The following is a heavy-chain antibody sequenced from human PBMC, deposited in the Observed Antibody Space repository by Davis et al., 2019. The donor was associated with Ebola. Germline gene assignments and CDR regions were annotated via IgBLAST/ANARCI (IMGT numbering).Heavy chain of an antibody. Sequence: AASVKVSCKAVGGTLTSYAMTWVRQAPGQGLEWMGWISAYNVNTNYAQKPQGRVPMTTDTSTSTAYMELRSLRSDDTAVYYCATEDIIMVRGVTDYYGMDVWGTGTTVTVSS. CDR2: ISAYNVNT. J-gene: IGHJ6*04. V-gene: IGHV1-18*01. CDR3: ATEDIIMVRGVTDYYGMDV. D-gene: IGHD3-10*01. CDR1: GGTLTSYA.